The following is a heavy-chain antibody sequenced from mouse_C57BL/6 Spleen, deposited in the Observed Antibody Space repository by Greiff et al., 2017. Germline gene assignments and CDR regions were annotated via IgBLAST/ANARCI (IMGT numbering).Heavy chain of an antibody. CDR3: ARAYYSNCAYYAMDY. CDR1: GYTFTSYW. D-gene: IGHD2-5*01. CDR2: IYPGSGST. Sequence: VQLQQPGAELVKPGASVKMSCKASGYTFTSYWITWVKQWPGQGLEWIGDIYPGSGSTNYNEKFKSKATLTVDTSSSTAYMQLSSLTSEDSAVYYCARAYYSNCAYYAMDYWGQGTSVTVSS. J-gene: IGHJ4*01. V-gene: IGHV1-55*01.